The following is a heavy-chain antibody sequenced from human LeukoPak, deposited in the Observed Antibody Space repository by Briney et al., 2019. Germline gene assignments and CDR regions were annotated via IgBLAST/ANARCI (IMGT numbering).Heavy chain of an antibody. V-gene: IGHV4-59*01. CDR3: ARDETGKSYGYGGVRY. CDR2: IYYSGSP. J-gene: IGHJ4*02. Sequence: SETLSLTCTVSGGSISGYFWTWIRQPPGRGLEWIGYIYYSGSPDYNPSLKSRVTISIDTSRNQFSLKLTSVTAADTAVYYCARDETGKSYGYGGVRYWGQGALVAVSA. D-gene: IGHD3-16*01. CDR1: GGSISGYF.